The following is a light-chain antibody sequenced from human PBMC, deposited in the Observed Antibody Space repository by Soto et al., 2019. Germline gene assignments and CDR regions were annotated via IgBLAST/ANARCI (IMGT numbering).Light chain of an antibody. CDR1: SSNIGAGYD. V-gene: IGLV1-40*01. Sequence: QSVLTQPPSVSGAPGQRVTISCTGSSSNIGAGYDVHWYQQLPGTAPKLLIYGNSNRPSGVPDRFSGSKSGTSASLAITGLQAEDEADYYCQSYDSSLGPGGVFGGGTKLTVL. J-gene: IGLJ2*01. CDR3: QSYDSSLGPGGV. CDR2: GNS.